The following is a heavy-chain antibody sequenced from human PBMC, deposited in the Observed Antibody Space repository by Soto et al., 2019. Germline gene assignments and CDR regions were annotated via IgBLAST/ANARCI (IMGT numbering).Heavy chain of an antibody. V-gene: IGHV1-69*13. J-gene: IGHJ4*02. CDR2: IIPIFGTA. CDR1: GGTFSSYA. D-gene: IGHD6-19*01. Sequence: ASVKVSCKASGGTFSSYAISWVRQAPGQGLEWMGGIIPIFGTANYAQKFQGRVTITADESTSTAYMELSSLRSEDTAVYYCARDQVAGMLPDYWGQGTLVTVSS. CDR3: ARDQVAGMLPDY.